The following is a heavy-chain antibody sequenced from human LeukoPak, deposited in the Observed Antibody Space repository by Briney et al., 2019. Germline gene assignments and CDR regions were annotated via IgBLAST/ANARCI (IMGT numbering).Heavy chain of an antibody. CDR3: ARVGYCSSTSCYLGWFDP. CDR1: GYTFTSYG. J-gene: IGHJ5*02. D-gene: IGHD2-2*01. Sequence: ASVKVSCKASGYTFTSYGISWVRQAPGQGLEWMGWISAYNGNTNYAQKLQGRVTMTTDTSTSTAYMELRSLRSDDTAMYYCARVGYCSSTSCYLGWFDPWGQGTLVTVPS. V-gene: IGHV1-18*01. CDR2: ISAYNGNT.